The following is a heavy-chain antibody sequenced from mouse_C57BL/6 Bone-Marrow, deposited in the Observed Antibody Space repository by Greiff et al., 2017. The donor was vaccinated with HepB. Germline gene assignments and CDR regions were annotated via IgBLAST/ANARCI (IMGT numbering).Heavy chain of an antibody. CDR2: IHPSDSDT. CDR3: AIRGATMTHYFDY. CDR1: GYTFTSYW. D-gene: IGHD2-4*01. V-gene: IGHV1-74*01. J-gene: IGHJ2*01. Sequence: QVHVKQPGAELVKPGASVKVSCKASGYTFTSYWMHWVKQRPGQGLEWIGRIHPSDSDTNYNQKFKGKATLTVDKSSSTAYMQHSSLTSEDSAVYYCAIRGATMTHYFDYWGQGTTLTVSS.